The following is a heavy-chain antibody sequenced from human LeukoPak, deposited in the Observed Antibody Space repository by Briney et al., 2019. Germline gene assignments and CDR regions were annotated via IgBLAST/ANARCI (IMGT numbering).Heavy chain of an antibody. V-gene: IGHV3-30*03. CDR2: LSYDGTNE. CDR1: GFTFSSYA. CDR3: ARDPNYDFWSGYPEY. Sequence: GGSLRLSCAASGFTFSSYAMHWVRQAPGKGLEWVIVLSYDGTNEYSADSVKGRFTISRDNSKNTLYLQMSSLRSEDTAIYYCARDPNYDFWSGYPEYWGQGTLVTVSS. J-gene: IGHJ4*02. D-gene: IGHD3-3*01.